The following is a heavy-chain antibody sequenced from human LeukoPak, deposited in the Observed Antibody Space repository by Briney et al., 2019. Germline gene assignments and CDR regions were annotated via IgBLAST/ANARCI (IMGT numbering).Heavy chain of an antibody. Sequence: PSETLSLTCTVSGGSISSYYWSWIRQPPGKGLEWIGNIYYGGSTFYNPSLKSRVTISLDTSKNQFSLKLSSVTAADTAVYFCARQCSSTSCYSYWGQGTLVTVSS. CDR3: ARQCSSTSCYSY. J-gene: IGHJ4*02. CDR2: IYYGGST. CDR1: GGSISSYY. D-gene: IGHD2-2*01. V-gene: IGHV4-59*04.